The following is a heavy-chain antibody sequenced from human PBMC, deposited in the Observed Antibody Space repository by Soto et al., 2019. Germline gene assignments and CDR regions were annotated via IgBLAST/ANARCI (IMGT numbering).Heavy chain of an antibody. Sequence: QVQLVQSGAEVKKTGASVKVSCKASGYTFIGYYIHWVRQAPGQGLEWMGWINPNSGGTNYAQRFQGWVTMTRDRSISTAYMGLGRLKSDDTAGYYCARVGGGLASLGYYGMDVWGQGTTVTVSS. CDR1: GYTFIGYY. D-gene: IGHD3-10*01. J-gene: IGHJ6*02. CDR3: ARVGGGLASLGYYGMDV. V-gene: IGHV1-2*04. CDR2: INPNSGGT.